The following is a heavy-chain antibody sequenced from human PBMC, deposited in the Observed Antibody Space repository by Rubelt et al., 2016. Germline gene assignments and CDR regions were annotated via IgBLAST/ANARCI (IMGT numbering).Heavy chain of an antibody. CDR2: FYYSGST. Sequence: QLQLQESGPGLVRPSETLSLTCPVSGGSISSGSHYWGWIRQPPGKGLEWIWSFYYSGSTYYNPSLKRRVHRSVDTSKNQFSLKLSSVTAADTAVYYCARSESSGWREIDYWGQGTLVTVSS. D-gene: IGHD6-25*01. J-gene: IGHJ4*02. CDR1: GGSISSGSHY. V-gene: IGHV4-39*07. CDR3: ARSESSGWREIDY.